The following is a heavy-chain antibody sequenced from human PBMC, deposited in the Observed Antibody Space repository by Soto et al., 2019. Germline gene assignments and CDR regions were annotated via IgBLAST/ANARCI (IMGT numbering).Heavy chain of an antibody. Sequence: QVQLVQSGAEVKKPGSSVKVSCKASGGTFSSYAISWVRQAPGQGLEWMGGIIPIFGTANYAQKFQGRVTITADESTSTAYMALSSLRSEDTGVYYCARDRVEMATLGPFDYWGEGTLVAVSS. CDR3: ARDRVEMATLGPFDY. J-gene: IGHJ4*02. CDR2: IIPIFGTA. CDR1: GGTFSSYA. D-gene: IGHD5-12*01. V-gene: IGHV1-69*01.